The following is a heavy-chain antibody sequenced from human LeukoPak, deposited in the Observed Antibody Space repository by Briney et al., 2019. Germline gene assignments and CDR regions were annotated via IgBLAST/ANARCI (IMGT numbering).Heavy chain of an antibody. D-gene: IGHD3-22*01. CDR2: IYYSGST. V-gene: IGHV4-59*01. J-gene: IGHJ3*02. Sequence: SEALSLTCNVSGGSISSDYWTWIRQPPGKGLEWIGNIYYSGSTNCNPSLKSRVTISVDTSKNQFSLKLSSVTAADTAVYYCARRRDYYDSRGYYAFDIWGHGTMVTVSS. CDR3: ARRRDYYDSRGYYAFDI. CDR1: GGSISSDY.